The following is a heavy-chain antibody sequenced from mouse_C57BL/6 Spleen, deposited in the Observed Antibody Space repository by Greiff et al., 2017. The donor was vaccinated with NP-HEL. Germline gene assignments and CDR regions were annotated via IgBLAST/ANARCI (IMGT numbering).Heavy chain of an antibody. V-gene: IGHV1-26*01. J-gene: IGHJ4*01. Sequence: QLQQSGPELVKPGASVKISCKASGYTFTDYYMNWVKQSHGKSLEWIGDINPNNGGTSYNQKFKGKATLTVDKSSSTAYMELRSLTSEDSAVYYCARSGAMDYWGQGTSVTVSS. CDR1: GYTFTDYY. CDR2: INPNNGGT. CDR3: ARSGAMDY.